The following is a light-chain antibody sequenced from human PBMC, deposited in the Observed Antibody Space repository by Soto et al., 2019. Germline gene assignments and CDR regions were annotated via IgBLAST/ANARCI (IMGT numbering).Light chain of an antibody. CDR2: GAS. V-gene: IGKV3-15*01. CDR1: QSLRSS. J-gene: IGKJ1*01. Sequence: EIVMTKSPSTLSVSPGERATLSCRASQSLRSSLAWYQQKPGQAPRLLIYGASTRATGIPARFSGSGSGTEFTLTISSLQSEDFAVYFCQQYNIWPQTFGQGTKVDIK. CDR3: QQYNIWPQT.